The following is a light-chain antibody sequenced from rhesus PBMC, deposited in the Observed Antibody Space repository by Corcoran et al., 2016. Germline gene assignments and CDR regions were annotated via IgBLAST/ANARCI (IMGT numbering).Light chain of an antibody. CDR3: QQHNSYPFT. V-gene: IGKV1-25*01. CDR2: DAS. CDR1: QGISKY. Sequence: DIQMTQSPSSLSASVGDTVTITCQASQGISKYLAWYQQKPGNAPKLLIYDASTLQSGVPSRFSGSGSGTDFTLTISSLQPEDVATYYCQQHNSYPFTFGPGTKLDIK. J-gene: IGKJ3*01.